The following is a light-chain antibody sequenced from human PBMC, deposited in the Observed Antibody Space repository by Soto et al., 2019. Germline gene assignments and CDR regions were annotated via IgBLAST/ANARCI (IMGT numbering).Light chain of an antibody. J-gene: IGKJ4*01. CDR3: QQYGSTPLT. V-gene: IGKV3-20*01. Sequence: ESVLTQSPGTLSLSPGERATLSCRASQSVITYLAWYQQKPGQAPRLLIYAASSRATGIPDRFSGSGSGTDFTLTISRLEPEDVAVYYCQQYGSTPLTFGGGTKVEIK. CDR2: AAS. CDR1: QSVITY.